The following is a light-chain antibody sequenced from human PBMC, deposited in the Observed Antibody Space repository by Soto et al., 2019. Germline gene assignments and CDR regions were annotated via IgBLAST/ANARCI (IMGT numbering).Light chain of an antibody. CDR3: QQRDYWQVT. CDR2: GAS. CDR1: QSVTSTH. J-gene: IGKJ5*01. Sequence: EIVLTQSPGTLSLSPGERATLSYRASQSVTSTHLAWYQQKPGQAPRPLIYGASSRATGIPDRFSGSGSGTDFTLTISRLEPEDFAVYYCQQRDYWQVTFGQGTRLEIK. V-gene: IGKV3D-20*02.